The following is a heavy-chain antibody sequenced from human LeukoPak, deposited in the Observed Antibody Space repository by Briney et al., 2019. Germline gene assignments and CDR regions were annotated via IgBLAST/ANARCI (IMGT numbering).Heavy chain of an antibody. D-gene: IGHD3-10*01. V-gene: IGHV3-33*01. CDR3: ASVAGRFGAPHDDYFDY. CDR1: GFTFSSYG. Sequence: GRSLRLSCAASGFTFSSYGMHWVRQAPGKGLEWVAVIWYDGSNKYYADSVKGRFTISRDNSKNTLYLQMNSLRAEDTAIYYCASVAGRFGAPHDDYFDYWGQGTLVTVSS. CDR2: IWYDGSNK. J-gene: IGHJ4*02.